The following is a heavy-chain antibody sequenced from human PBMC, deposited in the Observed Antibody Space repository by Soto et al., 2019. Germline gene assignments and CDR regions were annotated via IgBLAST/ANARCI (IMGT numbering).Heavy chain of an antibody. CDR3: ALRGLGYDSWSGYYEYYGMDV. J-gene: IGHJ6*02. D-gene: IGHD3-3*01. V-gene: IGHV3-23*01. CDR1: GFTFSSYA. CDR2: ISGSGGST. Sequence: GGSLRLSCAASGFTFSSYAMSWVRQAPGKGLEWVSAISGSGGSTYYADSVKGRFTISRDNSKNTLNLQMKSLRAEETTVYYSALRGLGYDSWSGYYEYYGMDVWGQGTTVTVSS.